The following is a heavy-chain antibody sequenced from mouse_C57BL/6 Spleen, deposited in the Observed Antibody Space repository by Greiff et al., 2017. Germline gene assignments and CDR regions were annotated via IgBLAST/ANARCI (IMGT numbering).Heavy chain of an antibody. D-gene: IGHD1-1*01. CDR2: IYPGDGDT. J-gene: IGHJ4*01. CDR3: ARSLYYYGSSRYAMDY. V-gene: IGHV1-80*01. CDR1: GYAFSSYW. Sequence: QVHVKQSGAELVKPGASVKISCKASGYAFSSYWMNWVKQRPGKGLEWIGQIYPGDGDTNYNGKFKGKATLTADKSSSTAYMQLSSLTSEDSAVYFCARSLYYYGSSRYAMDYWGQGTSVTVSS.